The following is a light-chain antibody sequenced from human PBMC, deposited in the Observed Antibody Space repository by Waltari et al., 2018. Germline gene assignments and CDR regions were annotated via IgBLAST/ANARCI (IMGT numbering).Light chain of an antibody. V-gene: IGLV2-14*01. J-gene: IGLJ1*01. CDR1: SSDIGAFDY. Sequence: QSGLPQPASVSGSPGQSITISCLGTSSDIGAFDYLSWYQQHPGKAPKLLIYDVRDRPSGGSHRFSGSKSGNAASLTISGLQAEDEATYYCSSPTTRSTQVFGSGTKVTV. CDR2: DVR. CDR3: SSPTTRSTQV.